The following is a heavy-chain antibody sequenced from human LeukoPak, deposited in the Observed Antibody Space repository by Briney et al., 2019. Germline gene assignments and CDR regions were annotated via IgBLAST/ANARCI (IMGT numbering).Heavy chain of an antibody. V-gene: IGHV3-30*03. J-gene: IGHJ5*02. CDR2: ISHDGSSE. Sequence: GRSLRLSCAASGFAFSSFGMYWVRQAPAKGLEWVAIISHDGSSEFYADSVKGRFTISRDISKNTLYLQMNSLRAEDTAVYYCARDFPWFDLWGQGTLVTVSS. CDR3: ARDFPWFDL. CDR1: GFAFSSFG.